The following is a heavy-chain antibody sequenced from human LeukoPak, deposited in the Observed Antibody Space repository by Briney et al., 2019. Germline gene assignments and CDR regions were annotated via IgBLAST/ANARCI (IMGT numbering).Heavy chain of an antibody. CDR2: IYYTGTP. Sequence: PSETLSLPCSVSGGSISTYYWRWIRQLPGEGLEWIGYIYYTGTPNYNRTLRGRVTISVDTPRNQFSLRLSSVTAADTAVYYCAREDPQTTVPEGMDVWGHGTTVIVSS. CDR3: AREDPQTTVPEGMDV. J-gene: IGHJ6*02. V-gene: IGHV4-59*01. D-gene: IGHD4-17*01. CDR1: GGSISTYY.